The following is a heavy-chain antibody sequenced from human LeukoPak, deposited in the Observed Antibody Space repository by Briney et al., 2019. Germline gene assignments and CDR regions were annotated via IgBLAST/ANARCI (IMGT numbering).Heavy chain of an antibody. CDR2: ISYHGSDQ. CDR3: ARQDCSGGSCYLDY. Sequence: PGRSLRLSCAASRFIFSNYAMHWVRQAPGKGLDWVAVISYHGSDQYYADSVKGRFTISRDYSKNTLYLQMNSLRTEDTAVYYCARQDCSGGSCYLDYWGQGTLVTVSS. CDR1: RFIFSNYA. D-gene: IGHD2-15*01. J-gene: IGHJ4*02. V-gene: IGHV3-30*04.